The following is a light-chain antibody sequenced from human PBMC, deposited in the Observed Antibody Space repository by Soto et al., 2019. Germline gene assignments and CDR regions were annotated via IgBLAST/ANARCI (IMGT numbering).Light chain of an antibody. CDR2: GAS. V-gene: IGKV3-15*01. CDR3: QQYNNGPPARP. Sequence: EIVMTQSPATLSVSPGERATLSCRASQSVSSNLAWYQQKPGQAPRLLIYGASTRATGIPARFSGSGSGTQFPLTISSLQSEDFAVYYCQQYNNGPPARPFGQGTKVEIK. J-gene: IGKJ1*01. CDR1: QSVSSN.